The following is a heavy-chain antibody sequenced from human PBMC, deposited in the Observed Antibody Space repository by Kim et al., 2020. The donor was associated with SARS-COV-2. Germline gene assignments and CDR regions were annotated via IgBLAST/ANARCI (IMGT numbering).Heavy chain of an antibody. CDR3: ARDSTQHEVAGNFDY. J-gene: IGHJ4*02. Sequence: ASVKGRLTISRDNAKNSLYLQMNSLRAEDTAVYYCARDSTQHEVAGNFDYWGQGTLVTVSS. V-gene: IGHV3-21*01. D-gene: IGHD6-19*01.